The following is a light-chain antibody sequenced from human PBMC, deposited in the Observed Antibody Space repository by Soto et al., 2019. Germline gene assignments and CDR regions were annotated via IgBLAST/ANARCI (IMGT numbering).Light chain of an antibody. CDR1: SSDVGVYEY. CDR2: EVS. V-gene: IGLV2-14*01. J-gene: IGLJ1*01. Sequence: QSALTQPASVSGSPGQSITISCTGTSSDVGVYEYVSWYQQHPGKDPKLMIYEVSNRPSGVSNRFSGSKSGNTASLTISGLQAEDEADYYCSSYTRSSSLYVFGTGTKLTVL. CDR3: SSYTRSSSLYV.